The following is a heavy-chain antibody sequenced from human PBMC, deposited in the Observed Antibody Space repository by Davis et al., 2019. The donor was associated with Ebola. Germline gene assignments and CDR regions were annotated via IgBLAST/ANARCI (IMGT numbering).Heavy chain of an antibody. CDR1: GYTFTNYA. D-gene: IGHD4-17*01. Sequence: AASVKVSCKTSGYTFTNYAIHWVRQAPGQRLEWMGWINAGNGDTKYSQKFQGRVTITRDTPASTACMELSSLRSEDTAVYYCAREPRYGDYTHHDYYGMDVWGQGTTVTVSS. CDR2: INAGNGDT. CDR3: AREPRYGDYTHHDYYGMDV. V-gene: IGHV1-3*01. J-gene: IGHJ6*02.